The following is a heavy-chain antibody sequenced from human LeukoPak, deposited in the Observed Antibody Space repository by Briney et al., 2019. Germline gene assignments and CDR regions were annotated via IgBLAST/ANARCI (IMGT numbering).Heavy chain of an antibody. CDR1: GGSISSSVYY. CDR3: ARRRYYYDSSGYYIN. Sequence: SETLSLTCTVSGGSISSSVYYWGWIRQPPGKGLEWIGEIYHSGSTNYNPSLKSRVTISVDKSKNQFSLKLSSVTAADTAVYYCARRRYYYDSSGYYINWGQGTLVTVSS. J-gene: IGHJ4*02. D-gene: IGHD3-22*01. V-gene: IGHV4-39*07. CDR2: IYHSGST.